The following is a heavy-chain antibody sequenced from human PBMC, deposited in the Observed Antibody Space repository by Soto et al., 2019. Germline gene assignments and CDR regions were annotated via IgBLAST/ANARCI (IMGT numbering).Heavy chain of an antibody. V-gene: IGHV3-7*01. Sequence: PGGSLRLSCAASGFTFSSYWMSWVRQAPGKGLEWVANIKPDGGEKYYVDSVKGRFTIARDNARKSLNLQMSSLKAEDTAIYYCARDNGWNYLVYWGQGTLVTVSS. D-gene: IGHD6-19*01. J-gene: IGHJ4*02. CDR2: IKPDGGEK. CDR3: ARDNGWNYLVY. CDR1: GFTFSSYW.